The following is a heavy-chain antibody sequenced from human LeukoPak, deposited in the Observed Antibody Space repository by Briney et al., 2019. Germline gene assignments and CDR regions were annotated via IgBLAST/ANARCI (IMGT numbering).Heavy chain of an antibody. Sequence: SETLSLTCAVYGGSITGYYWSWIRQTPGRGLEWVGEIHYTGATSYNPSLKSRATISTDTSKNQFSLRLSSVTAADTAVYYCARGNVLTGYCFDFWGQGALVTVSS. J-gene: IGHJ4*02. CDR3: ARGNVLTGYCFDF. V-gene: IGHV4-34*01. CDR2: IHYTGAT. D-gene: IGHD3-9*01. CDR1: GGSITGYY.